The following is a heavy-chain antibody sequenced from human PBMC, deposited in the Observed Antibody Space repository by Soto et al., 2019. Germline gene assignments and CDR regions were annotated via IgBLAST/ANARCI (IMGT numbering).Heavy chain of an antibody. CDR2: IYYSGST. CDR3: ARAQLWGYYYSYGMDV. D-gene: IGHD5-18*01. CDR1: GGSVSSGSYY. J-gene: IGHJ6*02. Sequence: SETLSLTCTVSGGSVSSGSYYWSWIRQPPGKGLEWIGYIYYSGSTNYNPSLKSRVTISVDTSRNQFSLKLSSVTAADTAVYYCARAQLWGYYYSYGMDVWGQGTTVTVSS. V-gene: IGHV4-61*01.